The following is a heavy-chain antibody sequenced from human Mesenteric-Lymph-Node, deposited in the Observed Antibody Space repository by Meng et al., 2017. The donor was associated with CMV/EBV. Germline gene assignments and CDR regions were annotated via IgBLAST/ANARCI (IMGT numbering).Heavy chain of an antibody. J-gene: IGHJ4*02. D-gene: IGHD6-13*01. CDR2: INPNSGGT. Sequence: ASVKVSCKASGYTFTGYYMHWVRQAPGQGLEWMGWINPNSGGTNYAQKFQGRVTMTRDTSISTAYMELGSLRSDDTAVYYCAKDTPFGTAGAGRSYFDYWGQGTLVTVSS. CDR3: AKDTPFGTAGAGRSYFDY. CDR1: GYTFTGYY. V-gene: IGHV1-2*02.